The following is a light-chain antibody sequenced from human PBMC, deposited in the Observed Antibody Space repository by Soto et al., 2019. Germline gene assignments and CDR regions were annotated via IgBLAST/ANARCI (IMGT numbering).Light chain of an antibody. J-gene: IGKJ1*01. CDR2: DAS. CDR3: QQYNRYQGT. Sequence: DIQMTQSPSTLSASVGDRVTITCRASQSISSWLAWYQQKPGKAPKLLIYDASSLESGVPTRFGGSGSGTEFTLTISSLPHDAVATYYWQQYNRYQGTFGQGTKVEIK. CDR1: QSISSW. V-gene: IGKV1-5*01.